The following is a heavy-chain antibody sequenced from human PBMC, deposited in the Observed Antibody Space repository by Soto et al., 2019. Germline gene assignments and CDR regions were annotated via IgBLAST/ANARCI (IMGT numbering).Heavy chain of an antibody. CDR2: ISGSGGST. Sequence: GESLKISCAASGFTFSSYAMSWVRQAPGKGLEWVSAISGSGGSTYYADSVKGRFTISRDNSKNTLYLQMNSLRAEDTAVYYCAKGGYYDSSGYYPKTNWFDPWGQGTLVTVSS. V-gene: IGHV3-23*01. CDR1: GFTFSSYA. D-gene: IGHD3-22*01. J-gene: IGHJ5*02. CDR3: AKGGYYDSSGYYPKTNWFDP.